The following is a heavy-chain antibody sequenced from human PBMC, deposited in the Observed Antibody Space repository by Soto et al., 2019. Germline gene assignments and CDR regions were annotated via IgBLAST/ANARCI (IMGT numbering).Heavy chain of an antibody. Sequence: SQTLSLTCAISGDSVSSNSAAWNWIRQSPSRGLEWLGRTYYRSKWYNDYAVSVKSRITINPDTSKNQFSLQLNPVTPEDTAVYYCARVKQQLVSVFHYYYMDVWGKGTTVTVSS. CDR1: GDSVSSNSAA. CDR2: TYYRSKWYN. V-gene: IGHV6-1*01. J-gene: IGHJ6*03. CDR3: ARVKQQLVSVFHYYYMDV. D-gene: IGHD6-13*01.